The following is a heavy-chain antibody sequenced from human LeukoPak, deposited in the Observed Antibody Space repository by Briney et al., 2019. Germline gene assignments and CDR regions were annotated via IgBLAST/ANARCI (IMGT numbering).Heavy chain of an antibody. CDR3: ARATSLATSDH. Sequence: GRSLRLSCAASGFTFSTYGIHWVRQAPDKGLEWVALISYDGSNKYYADSVKGRFTISRDNSKNTLYLQMNSLRPEDTAVYYCARATSLATSDHRGQGTLVTVSS. J-gene: IGHJ4*02. V-gene: IGHV3-30*03. D-gene: IGHD5-12*01. CDR1: GFTFSTYG. CDR2: ISYDGSNK.